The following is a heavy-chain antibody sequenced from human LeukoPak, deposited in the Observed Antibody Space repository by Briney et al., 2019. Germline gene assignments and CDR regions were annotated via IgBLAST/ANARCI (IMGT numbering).Heavy chain of an antibody. CDR2: IIPIFGTA. V-gene: IGHV1-69*13. D-gene: IGHD2-15*01. CDR1: VGTFSSYA. Sequence: GASVRVSCKASVGTFSSYAISWVRQAPGQGREWMGGIIPIFGTANYAQKFQGRVTITADESTSTAYMELSSLRSEDTAVYYCARARIGYCSGGSCYRGLHFDYWGQGTLVTVSS. CDR3: ARARIGYCSGGSCYRGLHFDY. J-gene: IGHJ4*02.